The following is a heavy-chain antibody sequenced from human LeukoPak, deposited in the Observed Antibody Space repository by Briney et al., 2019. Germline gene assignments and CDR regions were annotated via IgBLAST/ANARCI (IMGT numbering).Heavy chain of an antibody. D-gene: IGHD3-10*01. J-gene: IGHJ5*02. V-gene: IGHV3-74*01. CDR3: AREPDPVDLSMVWGEVWFDP. CDR2: INGDGSST. Sequence: GGSLRLSCAASGFTFSSYGMSWVRQAPGKGLVWVARINGDGSSTSYADSVKGRFTISRDNAKNTLYLQMNSLRAEDTAVYYCAREPDPVDLSMVWGEVWFDPWGQGTLVTVSS. CDR1: GFTFSSYG.